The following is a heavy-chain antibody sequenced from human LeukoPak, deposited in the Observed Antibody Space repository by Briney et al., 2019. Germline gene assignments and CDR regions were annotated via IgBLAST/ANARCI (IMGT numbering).Heavy chain of an antibody. CDR3: ARYQGGGGYYYADAFDI. D-gene: IGHD3-22*01. CDR1: GGSLSSSSYY. CDR2: IYYSGST. V-gene: IGHV4-39*07. Sequence: SETLSLTCTVSGGSLSSSSYYWGWIRQPPGKGLEWIGSIYYSGSTYYNPSLKSRVTISVDTSKNQFSLKLSSVTAADTAVYYCARYQGGGGYYYADAFDIWGQGTMVTVSS. J-gene: IGHJ3*02.